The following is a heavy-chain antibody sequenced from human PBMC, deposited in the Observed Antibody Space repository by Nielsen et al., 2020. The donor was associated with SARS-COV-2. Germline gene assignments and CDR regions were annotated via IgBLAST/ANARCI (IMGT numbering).Heavy chain of an antibody. J-gene: IGHJ6*02. V-gene: IGHV1-3*01. Sequence: ASVKVSCKASGYTFTSYAMHWVRQAPGQRLEWMGWINAGNGNTKYSQKFQGRVTMTRNTSISTAYMELSSLRSEDTAVYYCARGYSSSWYVYYYGMDVWGQGTTVTVSS. CDR2: INAGNGNT. D-gene: IGHD6-13*01. CDR3: ARGYSSSWYVYYYGMDV. CDR1: GYTFTSYA.